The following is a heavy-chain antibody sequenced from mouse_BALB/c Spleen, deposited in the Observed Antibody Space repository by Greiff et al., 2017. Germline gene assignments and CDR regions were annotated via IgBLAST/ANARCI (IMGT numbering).Heavy chain of an antibody. Sequence: QVQLQQSAAELARPGASVKMSCKASGYTFTSYTMHWVKQRPGQGLEWIGYINPSSGYTEYNQKFKDKTTLTADKSSSTAYMQLSSLTSEDSAVYYCANWNYFDYWGQGTTLTVSS. V-gene: IGHV1-4*02. CDR2: INPSSGYT. D-gene: IGHD4-1*02. CDR1: GYTFTSYT. CDR3: ANWNYFDY. J-gene: IGHJ2*01.